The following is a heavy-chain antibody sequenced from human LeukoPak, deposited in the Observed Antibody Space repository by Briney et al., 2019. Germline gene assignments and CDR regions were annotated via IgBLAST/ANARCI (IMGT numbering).Heavy chain of an antibody. Sequence: GGSLRLFCTASGFTFGDYAMSWFRQAPGKGLEWVGFIRSKGYGVTTEYAASVKGRFTISRDDSKSIAYLQMNSLKTEDTAVYYCSRGNWNLFDHWGQGTLVTVSS. CDR3: SRGNWNLFDH. D-gene: IGHD1-1*01. J-gene: IGHJ4*02. V-gene: IGHV3-49*03. CDR1: GFTFGDYA. CDR2: IRSKGYGVTT.